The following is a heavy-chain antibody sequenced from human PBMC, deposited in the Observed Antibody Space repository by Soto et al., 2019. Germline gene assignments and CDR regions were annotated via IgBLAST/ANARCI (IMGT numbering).Heavy chain of an antibody. D-gene: IGHD6-13*01. CDR3: ARVGGAAAYTDY. V-gene: IGHV3-33*01. Sequence: QVQLVESGGGVVQPGRSLRLSCAASGFTFSSYGMHWVRQAPGKGLEWVAGIWYDGSNKYYADSVKGRFTISRDNSKNTMYLQMNSLRAEDTAVYYCARVGGAAAYTDYWGQGTLATVSS. J-gene: IGHJ4*02. CDR2: IWYDGSNK. CDR1: GFTFSSYG.